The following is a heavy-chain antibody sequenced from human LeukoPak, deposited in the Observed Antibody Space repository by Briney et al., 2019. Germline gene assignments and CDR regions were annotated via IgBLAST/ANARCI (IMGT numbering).Heavy chain of an antibody. J-gene: IGHJ4*02. Sequence: SETLSLTCTVSGYSISSGYYWGWIRQPPGKGLEWIGSIYHSGSTYYNPSLKSRVTISVDTSKNQFSLKLSSVTAADTAVYYCARGDLLRFLSPFDYWGQGTLVTVSS. D-gene: IGHD3-3*01. CDR3: ARGDLLRFLSPFDY. CDR2: IYHSGST. V-gene: IGHV4-38-2*02. CDR1: GYSISSGYY.